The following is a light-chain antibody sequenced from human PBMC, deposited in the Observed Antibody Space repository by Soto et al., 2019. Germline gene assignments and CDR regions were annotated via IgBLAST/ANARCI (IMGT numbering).Light chain of an antibody. CDR2: KAS. CDR1: QSISSW. J-gene: IGKJ1*01. V-gene: IGKV1-5*03. Sequence: DIQMTQSPSTLSASVGDRVTITCRASQSISSWLAWYQQKPGKAPKHLIYKASNLEGGVPSRFSGSGSGTEFTLTISSLQPDDFATYYCQQYDTFSGTCGQGTKVEIK. CDR3: QQYDTFSGT.